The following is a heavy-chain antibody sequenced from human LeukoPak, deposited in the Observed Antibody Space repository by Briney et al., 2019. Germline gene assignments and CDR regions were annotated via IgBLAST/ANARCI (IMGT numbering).Heavy chain of an antibody. CDR3: AKQRRQWLVHSIDY. J-gene: IGHJ4*02. V-gene: IGHV3-23*01. D-gene: IGHD6-19*01. CDR2: ISGSDSST. CDR1: GFTFSSYA. Sequence: PGGSLRLSCAASGFTFSSYAMSWVRQAPGKGLEWVSSISGSDSSTHYADSVKGRFTVSRDNSKNTLYLQMNSLRAEDAALYYCAKQRRQWLVHSIDYWGQGTLVTASS.